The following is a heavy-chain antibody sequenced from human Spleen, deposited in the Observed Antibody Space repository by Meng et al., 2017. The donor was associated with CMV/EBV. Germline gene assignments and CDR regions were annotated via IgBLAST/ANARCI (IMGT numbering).Heavy chain of an antibody. CDR3: AKESPPVAAKNAVDY. Sequence: LSLTGAASGLTFSSYAMHWVRQAPGKGLEWVAFIRDDGINKYYIGSVKGRFTISRDDSQKTLLLQMNSLTPEDTAVYYCAKESPPVAAKNAVDYWGQGTLVTVSS. V-gene: IGHV3-30*02. CDR2: IRDDGINK. J-gene: IGHJ4*02. CDR1: GLTFSSYA. D-gene: IGHD6-19*01.